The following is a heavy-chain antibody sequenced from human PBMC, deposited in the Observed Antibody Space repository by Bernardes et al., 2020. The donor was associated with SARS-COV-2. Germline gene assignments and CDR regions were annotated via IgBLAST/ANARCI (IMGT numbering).Heavy chain of an antibody. J-gene: IGHJ4*02. CDR1: GGSFSGYY. D-gene: IGHD3-16*01. Sequence: SETLSLTCAVYGGSFSGYYWSWIRQSPGKGLEWIGEINHKGSANYNPSLESRLTISLDTSKNQFSLKLSSVTAADTAVYYCARGRGGEFDYWGQGTLVTVSA. CDR2: INHKGSA. CDR3: ARGRGGEFDY. V-gene: IGHV4-34*01.